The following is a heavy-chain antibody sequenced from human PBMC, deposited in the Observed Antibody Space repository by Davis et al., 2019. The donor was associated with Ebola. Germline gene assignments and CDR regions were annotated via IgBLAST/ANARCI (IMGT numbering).Heavy chain of an antibody. CDR1: GFTVSSNY. D-gene: IGHD1-26*01. V-gene: IGHV3-53*01. Sequence: PGGSLRLSCAASGFTVSSNYMSWVRQAPGKGLEWVSVIYSGGSTYYADSVKGRFTISRDNSKNTLYLQMNSLRAEDTAVYYCARDRENYYGMDVWGQGTTVTVSS. CDR2: IYSGGST. CDR3: ARDRENYYGMDV. J-gene: IGHJ6*02.